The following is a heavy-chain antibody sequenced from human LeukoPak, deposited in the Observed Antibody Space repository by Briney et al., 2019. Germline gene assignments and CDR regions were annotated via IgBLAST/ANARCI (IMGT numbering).Heavy chain of an antibody. CDR1: GGSISSGGYY. V-gene: IGHV4-30-2*01. CDR3: ATQDIVVVPADTTHYYYYYMDV. Sequence: SETLSLTCTVSGGSISSGGYYWSWIRQPPGKGLEWIGYIYHSGSTYYNPSLKSRVTISVDRSKNQFSLKLSSVTAADTAVYYCATQDIVVVPADTTHYYYYYMDVWGKGTTVTVSS. CDR2: IYHSGST. J-gene: IGHJ6*03. D-gene: IGHD2-2*01.